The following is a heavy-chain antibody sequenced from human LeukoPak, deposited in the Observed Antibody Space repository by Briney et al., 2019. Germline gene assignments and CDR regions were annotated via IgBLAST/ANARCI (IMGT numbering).Heavy chain of an antibody. V-gene: IGHV3-74*01. D-gene: IGHD1-7*01. CDR2: INSDGSST. CDR3: ASVTSLTGTIFDS. Sequence: GGSLRLSYAASGFTFSSCWMHWVRQDPGKGLVWVARINSDGSSTSYADSVKGRFTISRDNVKNTLYLQMSSLRVEDTAVYYCASVTSLTGTIFDSWGQGTLVTVSS. J-gene: IGHJ4*02. CDR1: GFTFSSCW.